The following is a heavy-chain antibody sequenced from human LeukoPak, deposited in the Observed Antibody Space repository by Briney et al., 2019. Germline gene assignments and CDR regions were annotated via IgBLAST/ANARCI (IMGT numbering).Heavy chain of an antibody. CDR1: GFTFTSHV. J-gene: IGHJ4*02. V-gene: IGHV3-64D*06. Sequence: GGSLRLSCSASGFTFTSHVMHWGRQAPGEGLQYVSGISMNVQTTYYAGCVKGRFTISRDRCKTTVYLQMNSLTAEDKAVYYCVREGLERRTNFDYWGQGTLVSVSS. CDR3: VREGLERRTNFDY. D-gene: IGHD1-1*01. CDR2: ISMNVQTT.